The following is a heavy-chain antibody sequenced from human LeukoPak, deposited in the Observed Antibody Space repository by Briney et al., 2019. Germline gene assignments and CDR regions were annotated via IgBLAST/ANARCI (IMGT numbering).Heavy chain of an antibody. CDR1: GGSISSGGYY. CDR2: IYYSGST. Sequence: PSETLSLTCTVSGGSISSGGYYWSWIRQHPGQGLEWIGYIYYSGSTYYNPSLKSRVTISVDTSKNQFSLKLSSVTAADTAVYYCARTTVTTVTGWFDPWGQGTLVTVSS. J-gene: IGHJ5*02. CDR3: ARTTVTTVTGWFDP. D-gene: IGHD4-17*01. V-gene: IGHV4-31*03.